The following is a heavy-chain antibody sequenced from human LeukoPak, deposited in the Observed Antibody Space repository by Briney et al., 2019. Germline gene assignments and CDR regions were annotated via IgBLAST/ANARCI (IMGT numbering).Heavy chain of an antibody. CDR1: GGSISSYY. Sequence: PSETLSLTCAVSGGSISSYYWSWIRQPPGKRLEWIGFIHYTGSTNYNPSLKSRVTISVDTSKNQFSLKLNSVTAADTAVYYCATYFYGEYGSYYFDYWGQGTLVTVSS. D-gene: IGHD4-17*01. CDR3: ATYFYGEYGSYYFDY. J-gene: IGHJ4*02. V-gene: IGHV4-59*01. CDR2: IHYTGST.